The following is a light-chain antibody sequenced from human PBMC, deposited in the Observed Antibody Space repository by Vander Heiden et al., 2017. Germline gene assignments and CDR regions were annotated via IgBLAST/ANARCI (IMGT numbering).Light chain of an antibody. Sequence: SVLTHPHPVSGAPRQRVTLSLTGRRSNTRAGYDVHWYQQLPGTAPKLLIYGNSNRPSGVPDRFSGSKSGTSASLAITGLQAEDEADYYCQSCDGSLSGYVFGTGTKVTVL. CDR2: GNS. V-gene: IGLV1-40*01. J-gene: IGLJ1*01. CDR1: RSNTRAGYD. CDR3: QSCDGSLSGYV.